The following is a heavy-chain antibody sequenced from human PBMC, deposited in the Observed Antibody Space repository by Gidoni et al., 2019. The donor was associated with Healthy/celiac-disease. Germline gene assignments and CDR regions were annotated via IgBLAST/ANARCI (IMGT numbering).Heavy chain of an antibody. D-gene: IGHD3-3*01. CDR2: ST. J-gene: IGHJ6*02. V-gene: IGHV4-59*09. CDR3: ARGGTIFGVVSHTEYYYYGMDV. Sequence: STNYNPSLKSRVTISVDTSKNQFSLKLSSVTAADTAVYYCARGGTIFGVVSHTEYYYYGMDVWGQGTTVTVSS.